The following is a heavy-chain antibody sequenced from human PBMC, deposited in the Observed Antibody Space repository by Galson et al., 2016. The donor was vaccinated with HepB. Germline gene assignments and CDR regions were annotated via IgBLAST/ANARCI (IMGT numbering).Heavy chain of an antibody. CDR3: ARDLRGMIRFFDWSTHFDS. V-gene: IGHV3-21*01. J-gene: IGHJ4*02. Sequence: SLRLSCAASGFTFNTYSMNWVRQAPGKGLEWVSSISGTSTYIYYADSVKGRFTISRDNAKNPLYLQMNNVRAEDTAVYYCARDLRGMIRFFDWSTHFDSWGQGTLVTVSS. CDR1: GFTFNTYS. CDR2: ISGTSTYI. D-gene: IGHD3-9*01.